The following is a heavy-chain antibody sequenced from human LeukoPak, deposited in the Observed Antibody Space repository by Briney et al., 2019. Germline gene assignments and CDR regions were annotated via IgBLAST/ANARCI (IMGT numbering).Heavy chain of an antibody. V-gene: IGHV1-18*01. Sequence: ASVKVSCKASGYTFTRFGISWVRQAPGQGLEWMGWISGYNDNPHYAQSFQGRVTMTTDTSSSTVYMELRGLGSDDTAIYYCARVGRDCRDTRCTWSDWLDPWGQGTLVTVSS. J-gene: IGHJ5*02. CDR3: ARVGRDCRDTRCTWSDWLDP. CDR2: ISGYNDNP. CDR1: GYTFTRFG. D-gene: IGHD2-2*01.